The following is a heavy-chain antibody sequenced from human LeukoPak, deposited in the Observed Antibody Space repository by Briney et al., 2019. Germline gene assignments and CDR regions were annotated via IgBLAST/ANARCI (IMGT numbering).Heavy chain of an antibody. CDR2: IYYSGST. Sequence: SETLSLTCTVSGGSISSSSYYWGWTRQPPGKGLEWIGSIYYSGSTYYNPSLKSRVTISVDTSKNQFSLKLSSVTAADTAVYYCARQVSYYDSSGYYYSAFDIWGQGTMVTVSS. J-gene: IGHJ3*02. D-gene: IGHD3-22*01. CDR1: GGSISSSSYY. V-gene: IGHV4-39*01. CDR3: ARQVSYYDSSGYYYSAFDI.